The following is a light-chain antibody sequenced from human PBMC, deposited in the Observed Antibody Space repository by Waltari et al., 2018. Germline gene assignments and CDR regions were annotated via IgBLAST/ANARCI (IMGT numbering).Light chain of an antibody. CDR1: TSLLHTANGKTY. V-gene: IGKV4-1*01. CDR2: WAS. J-gene: IGKJ1*01. CDR3: QQYFSTRQYT. Sequence: EIVITQSPRSLIVAVGETASMKCGSGTSLLHTANGKTYLAWYQQRAGQPPKLLIYWASTREFGVPERFRGSGSETDFTLTIRNVQPEDVAVYFCQQYFSTRQYTFGQGTRLEIK.